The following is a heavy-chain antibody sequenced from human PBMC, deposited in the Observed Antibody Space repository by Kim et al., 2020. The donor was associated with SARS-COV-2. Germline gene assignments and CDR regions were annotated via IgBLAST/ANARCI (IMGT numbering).Heavy chain of an antibody. D-gene: IGHD5-12*01. Sequence: GGSLRLSCAASGFTFSSYAMHWVRQAPGKGLEWVAVISYDGSNKYYADSVKGRFTISRDNSKNTLYLQMNSLRAEDTAVYYCARAPRQIVATIRDYYYGMDVWGQGTTVTVSS. V-gene: IGHV3-30*04. CDR1: GFTFSSYA. CDR3: ARAPRQIVATIRDYYYGMDV. J-gene: IGHJ6*02. CDR2: ISYDGSNK.